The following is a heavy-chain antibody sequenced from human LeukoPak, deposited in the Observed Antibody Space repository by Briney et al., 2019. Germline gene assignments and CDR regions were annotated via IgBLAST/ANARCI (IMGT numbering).Heavy chain of an antibody. CDR2: INHSGST. CDR3: ARGGFVLMVYAIPNWFDP. CDR1: GGSFSGYY. J-gene: IGHJ5*02. V-gene: IGHV4-34*01. Sequence: SETLSLTCAVYGGSFSGYYWSWIRQPPGKGLEWIGEINHSGSTNYNPSLKSRVTISVDTSKNQFSLKLSSVTAADTAVYYRARGGFVLMVYAIPNWFDPWGQGTLVTVSS. D-gene: IGHD2-8*01.